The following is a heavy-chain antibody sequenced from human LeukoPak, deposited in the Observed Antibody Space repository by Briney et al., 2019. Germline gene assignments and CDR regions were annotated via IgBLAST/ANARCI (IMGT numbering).Heavy chain of an antibody. CDR1: GFTFSTYW. V-gene: IGHV3-74*01. Sequence: GGSLRLSCAASGFTFSTYWMHWVRQAPGKGLVWVSRLSPDGSSSIYADSVKGRFTVSRDNAKNTLYLQMNSLRAEDTAVYYCAKQLAAAGRGVYFDYWGQGTLVTVSS. D-gene: IGHD6-13*01. CDR2: LSPDGSSS. CDR3: AKQLAAAGRGVYFDY. J-gene: IGHJ4*02.